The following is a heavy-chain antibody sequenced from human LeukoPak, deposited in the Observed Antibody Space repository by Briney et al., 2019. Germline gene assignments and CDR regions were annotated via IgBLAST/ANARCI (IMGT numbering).Heavy chain of an antibody. D-gene: IGHD3-22*01. V-gene: IGHV4-31*03. CDR3: AGLQYYDSSGSKGYYFDY. CDR2: IYYSGST. CDR1: GGSISSGGYY. Sequence: PQTLSLTCTVSGGSISSGGYYWSWIRQHPGKGLEWIGYIYYSGSTYYNPSLKSRVTISVDTSKNQFSLKLSSVTAADTAVYYCAGLQYYDSSGSKGYYFDYWGQGTLVTVSS. J-gene: IGHJ4*02.